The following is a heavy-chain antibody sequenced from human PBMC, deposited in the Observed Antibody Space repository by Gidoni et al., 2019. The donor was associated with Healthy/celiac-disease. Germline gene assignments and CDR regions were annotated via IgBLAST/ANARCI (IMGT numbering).Heavy chain of an antibody. V-gene: IGHV4-39*01. D-gene: IGHD4-17*01. J-gene: IGHJ4*02. CDR1: GGSISSSSYY. CDR3: ARRLYPDYGGFDY. Sequence: QLQLQESGPGLVKPSETLSLTCTVSGGSISSSSYYWGWIRQPPGKGLEWIGSIYYSGSTYYNPSLKSRVTISVDTSKNQFSLKLSSVTAADTAVYYCARRLYPDYGGFDYWGQGTLVTVSS. CDR2: IYYSGST.